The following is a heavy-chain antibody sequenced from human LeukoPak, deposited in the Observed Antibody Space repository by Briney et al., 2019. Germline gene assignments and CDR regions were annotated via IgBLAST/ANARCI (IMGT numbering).Heavy chain of an antibody. V-gene: IGHV1-18*01. CDR3: VRDGYGSGKGFFDY. CDR2: ISAYDGNT. CDR1: GYSFTSYG. D-gene: IGHD3-10*01. Sequence: ASVKVSCKASGYSFTSYGFSWVRQAPGQGPEWMGWISAYDGNTNSAQKFQGRVIMTTDTSASTAYMEVRSLRPDDTAVYYCVRDGYGSGKGFFDYWGQGTLVTVSS. J-gene: IGHJ4*02.